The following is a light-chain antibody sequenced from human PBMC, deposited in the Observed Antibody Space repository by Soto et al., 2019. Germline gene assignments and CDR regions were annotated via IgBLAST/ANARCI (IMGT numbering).Light chain of an antibody. V-gene: IGLV2-14*01. Sequence: QSALTQPASVSGSPGQSITISCTGISSDVGGCNFVSWYQLPPGKAPKLMIYEVSNRPSGVSNRFSGSKSDNTASLTISGLQTEDEADYYCSSYTSSSTYVFGTGTKVTVL. CDR2: EVS. CDR3: SSYTSSSTYV. J-gene: IGLJ1*01. CDR1: SSDVGGCNF.